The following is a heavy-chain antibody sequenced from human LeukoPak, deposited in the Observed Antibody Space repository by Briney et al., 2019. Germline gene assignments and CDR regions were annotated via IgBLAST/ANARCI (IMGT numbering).Heavy chain of an antibody. CDR1: GYTFTGYY. V-gene: IGHV1-2*02. Sequence: GASVKVSCKASGYTFTGYYMHWVRQAPGQGLEWMGWINPNSGGTNYAQKFQGRVTMTRDTSISTAYMELSRLRSDDTAVYYCARDLAYGDYEGTDYWGQGTLVTVSS. CDR3: ARDLAYGDYEGTDY. CDR2: INPNSGGT. J-gene: IGHJ4*02. D-gene: IGHD4-17*01.